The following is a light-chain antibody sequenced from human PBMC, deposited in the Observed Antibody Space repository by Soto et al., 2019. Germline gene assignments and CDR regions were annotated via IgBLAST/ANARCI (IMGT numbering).Light chain of an antibody. V-gene: IGKV1-12*01. CDR1: RGISSW. CDR2: GAS. J-gene: IGKJ4*01. Sequence: DIQMTQSPSYVSASVGARVIITCRASRGISSWLAWYQQRPGKAPNLLIYGASTLQTGVPSRFSGSGSGTDFTLTITTLQPEDFATYYCQQSNSFPLSLGGGTKVEIK. CDR3: QQSNSFPLS.